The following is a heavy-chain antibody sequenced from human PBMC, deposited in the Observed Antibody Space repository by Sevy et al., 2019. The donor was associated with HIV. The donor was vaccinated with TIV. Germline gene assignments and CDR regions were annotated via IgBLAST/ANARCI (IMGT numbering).Heavy chain of an antibody. J-gene: IGHJ4*02. CDR3: AKDLRRGSSGFDY. D-gene: IGHD2-15*01. Sequence: GGSLRLSCAASGFTFSSFAMHWVRQAPGKGLEWVTVIWYDGTNKYYADSMKGRFTISRDNSKNTVNLQMNSLRAEDTAVYYCAKDLRRGSSGFDYWGQGTLVTVSS. V-gene: IGHV3-33*06. CDR1: GFTFSSFA. CDR2: IWYDGTNK.